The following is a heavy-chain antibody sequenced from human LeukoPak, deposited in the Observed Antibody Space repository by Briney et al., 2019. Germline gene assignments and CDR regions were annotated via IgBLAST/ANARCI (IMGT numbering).Heavy chain of an antibody. CDR3: ARNNSNGFDF. Sequence: SETLSLTCTVSGYSISGGYYWGWIRQPPGKGLEWIGTIFQSVSTYYNPSLKSRVTTSVDTSKNQFSLKLGFVTAADTAVYYCARNNSNGFDFWSQGTLVTVSS. D-gene: IGHD6-19*01. CDR2: IFQSVST. V-gene: IGHV4-38-2*02. J-gene: IGHJ4*02. CDR1: GYSISGGYY.